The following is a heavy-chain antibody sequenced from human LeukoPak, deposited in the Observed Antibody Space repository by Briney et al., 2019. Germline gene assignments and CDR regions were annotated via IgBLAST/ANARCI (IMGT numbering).Heavy chain of an antibody. CDR2: IYHSGST. CDR1: HYSISSNYD. D-gene: IGHD3-22*01. CDR3: ARSSGYMSY. Sequence: SETLSLTCTVSHYSISSNYDWDWIRQPPGKGLEWIGSIYHSGSTYYNPPLKSRVTISVDTSKNQFSLKLTSVTAADTAVYYCARSSGYMSYWGQGTLVTVSS. J-gene: IGHJ4*02. V-gene: IGHV4-38-2*02.